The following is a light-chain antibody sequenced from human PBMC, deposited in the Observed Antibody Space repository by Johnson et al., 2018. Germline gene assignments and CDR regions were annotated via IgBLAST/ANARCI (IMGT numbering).Light chain of an antibody. J-gene: IGLJ1*01. CDR1: SSNIGNNY. V-gene: IGLV1-51*02. Sequence: QSVLTQPPSVSAAPGQKVTISCSGSSSNIGNNYVSWYQQLPGTAPKLLIYETNKRPSGIPDRFSGSKFGTSATLGITGLQTGDDADYYCGTWDSSLSAGNVFGNETNVTVL. CDR3: GTWDSSLSAGNV. CDR2: ETN.